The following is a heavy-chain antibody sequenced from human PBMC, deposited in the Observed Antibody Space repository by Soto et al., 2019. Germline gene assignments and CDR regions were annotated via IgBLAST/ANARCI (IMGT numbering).Heavy chain of an antibody. V-gene: IGHV1-18*01. Sequence: QVQLVQSGAEVKKPGASVKVSCKASGYTFTSYGISWVRQAPGQGLEWMGWISTYNGNTNYAQKLQGRLTMTTDTPTSTAYMELRSLRSDDTAVYYCARVGSRAYDYGDYGSDYWGQGTLVTVSS. J-gene: IGHJ4*02. CDR3: ARVGSRAYDYGDYGSDY. D-gene: IGHD4-17*01. CDR2: ISTYNGNT. CDR1: GYTFTSYG.